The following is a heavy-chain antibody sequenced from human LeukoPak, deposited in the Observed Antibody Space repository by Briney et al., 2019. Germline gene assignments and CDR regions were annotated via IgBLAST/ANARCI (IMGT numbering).Heavy chain of an antibody. V-gene: IGHV3-7*01. Sequence: GGSLRLSCAASGFTFSSYWMSWVRQAPGKGLEWVANIKQDGSEKYYVDSVKGRFTISRDNAKNSLYLQMNSLRAEDTAVYYCAREYSSSRPPFYYYYMDVWGKGTTVTVSS. J-gene: IGHJ6*03. CDR2: IKQDGSEK. CDR1: GFTFSSYW. D-gene: IGHD6-13*01. CDR3: AREYSSSRPPFYYYYMDV.